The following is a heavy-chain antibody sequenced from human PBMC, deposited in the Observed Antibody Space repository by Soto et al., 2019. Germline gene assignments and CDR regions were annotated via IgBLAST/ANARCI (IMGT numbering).Heavy chain of an antibody. V-gene: IGHV1-69*04. CDR1: GGTFSSYT. J-gene: IGHJ5*02. CDR2: IIPILGIA. Sequence: ASVKVSCKASGGTFSSYTISWVRQAPGQGLEWMGRIIPILGIANYAQKFQGRVTITADKSTSTAYMELSSLRSEDTAVYYCTRDPRREYSYGHRGNWFDPWGQGTLVTVSS. D-gene: IGHD5-18*01. CDR3: TRDPRREYSYGHRGNWFDP.